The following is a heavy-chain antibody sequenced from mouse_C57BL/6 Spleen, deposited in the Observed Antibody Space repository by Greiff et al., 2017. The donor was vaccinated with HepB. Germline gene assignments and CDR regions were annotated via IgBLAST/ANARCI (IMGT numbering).Heavy chain of an antibody. J-gene: IGHJ4*01. CDR2: IDPETGGT. Sequence: VQLQQSGAELVRPGASVTLSCKASGYTFTDYEMHWVKQTPVHGLEWIGAIDPETGGTAYNQKFKGKAILTADKSSSTAYMELRSLTSEDSAVYYCTRSVLRYAMDYWGQGTSVTVSS. CDR3: TRSVLRYAMDY. CDR1: GYTFTDYE. V-gene: IGHV1-15*01. D-gene: IGHD1-1*01.